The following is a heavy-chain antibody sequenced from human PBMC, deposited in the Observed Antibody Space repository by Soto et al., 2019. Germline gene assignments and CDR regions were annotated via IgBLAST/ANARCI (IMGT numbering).Heavy chain of an antibody. V-gene: IGHV1-69*02. CDR2: IIPILGIA. CDR3: ARGPQFRYCSSTSCYGWYFDL. D-gene: IGHD2-2*01. Sequence: QVQLVQSGAEVKKPGSSVKVSCKASGGTFSSYTISWVRQAPGQGLEWMGRIIPILGIANYAQKFQGRVTITADKSTSTAYMELSSLRSEDTAVYYCARGPQFRYCSSTSCYGWYFDLWCRGTLVTVSS. J-gene: IGHJ2*01. CDR1: GGTFSSYT.